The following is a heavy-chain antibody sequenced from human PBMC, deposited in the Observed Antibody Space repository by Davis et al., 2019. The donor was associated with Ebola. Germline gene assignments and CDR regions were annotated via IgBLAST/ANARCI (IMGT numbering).Heavy chain of an antibody. CDR1: GFSFSSHW. D-gene: IGHD3-16*01. CDR2: IRQDGSEK. V-gene: IGHV3-7*03. Sequence: PGGSLRLSCPASGFSFSSHWMSWVRQAPGKGLEWVANIRQDGSEKHYVDSVKGRFTSSRDNAKNSLYLQMNSLRAEDTAVYYCAREAVWRFDPWGQGTLVTVSS. J-gene: IGHJ5*02. CDR3: AREAVWRFDP.